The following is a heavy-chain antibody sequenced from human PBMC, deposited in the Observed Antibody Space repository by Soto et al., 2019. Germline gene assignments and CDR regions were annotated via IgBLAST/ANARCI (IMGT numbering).Heavy chain of an antibody. J-gene: IGHJ4*02. Sequence: EAQLVESGGGFVKPGGSLRLSCAASGFSFSSAWMIWVRQAPGKGLEWVGRIKSKVHGETTDYAAPVKGRFTISRDDSKNTVFLQMNRLETEDTAVYYCTTGVDGYYPFDYWGQGTLVTVSS. CDR2: IKSKVHGETT. CDR3: TTGVDGYYPFDY. D-gene: IGHD1-26*01. V-gene: IGHV3-15*07. CDR1: GFSFSSAW.